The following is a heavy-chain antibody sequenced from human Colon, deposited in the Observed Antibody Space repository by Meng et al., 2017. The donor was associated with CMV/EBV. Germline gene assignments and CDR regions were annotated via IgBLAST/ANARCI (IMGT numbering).Heavy chain of an antibody. J-gene: IGHJ5*01. CDR2: IYNRESTTFSPSL. CDR3: ARGGVGGTRQRWIDS. CDR1: GDSINNYY. Sequence: SETLSLTCIVSGDSINNYYWTWIRQPPGKGLEWIGYIYNRESTTFSPSLNSNPSLKSRVTISLDMSKKQFSLNLNSVTAADTAVYYCARGGVGGTRQRWIDSWGQGALVTVSS. D-gene: IGHD1-26*01. V-gene: IGHV4-59*01.